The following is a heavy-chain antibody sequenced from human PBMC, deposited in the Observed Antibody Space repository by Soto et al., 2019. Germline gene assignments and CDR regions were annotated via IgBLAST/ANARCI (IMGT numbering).Heavy chain of an antibody. CDR2: INHSGST. CDR1: GGSFSGCY. CDR3: AREVAPRITIFGVVIIREVKYGMDV. D-gene: IGHD3-3*01. V-gene: IGHV4-34*01. Sequence: SETLSLTCAVYGGSFSGCYWSWIRQPPGKGLEWIGEINHSGSTNYNPSLKSRVTISVDTSKNQFSLKLSSVTAADTAVYYCAREVAPRITIFGVVIIREVKYGMDVWGQGTTVTVS. J-gene: IGHJ6*02.